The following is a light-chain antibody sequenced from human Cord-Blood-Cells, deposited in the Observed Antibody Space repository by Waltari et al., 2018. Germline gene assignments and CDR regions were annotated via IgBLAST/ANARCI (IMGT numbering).Light chain of an antibody. CDR3: MQALQTPRS. CDR1: QSLLHRNGYNY. Sequence: DIVMTQSPLSLPVTPGEPASISCMSSQSLLHRNGYNYLDWYLQKPGQSPQLLIYLGSNRASGVPDRFSGSGSGTDFTLKISRVEAEDVGVYYCMQALQTPRSFGQWTKLEIK. CDR2: LGS. J-gene: IGKJ2*03. V-gene: IGKV2-28*01.